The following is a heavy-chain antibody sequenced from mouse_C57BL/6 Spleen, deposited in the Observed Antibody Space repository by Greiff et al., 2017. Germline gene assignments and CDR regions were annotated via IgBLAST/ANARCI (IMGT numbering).Heavy chain of an antibody. D-gene: IGHD1-1*01. J-gene: IGHJ2*01. Sequence: QVQLQQSGAELAKPGASVKLSCKASGYTFTSYWMHWVKQRPGQGLEWIGYINPSSGYTKYNQKFKDKATLTADKSSSTAYMQLSSLTYEDSAVYYCTRSSDYYGSHFDYWGQGTTLTVSS. CDR2: INPSSGYT. V-gene: IGHV1-7*01. CDR1: GYTFTSYW. CDR3: TRSSDYYGSHFDY.